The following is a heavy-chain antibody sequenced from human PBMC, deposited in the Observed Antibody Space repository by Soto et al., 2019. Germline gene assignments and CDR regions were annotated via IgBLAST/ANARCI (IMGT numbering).Heavy chain of an antibody. CDR1: GVSFSISR. V-gene: IGHV3-30-3*01. CDR3: ARDPKTSGGQNWAFNYFDS. D-gene: IGHD7-27*01. J-gene: IGHJ4*02. Sequence: GGSLRLSCAASGVSFSISRMHWVRQAPGKGPEWVALISYDGTNKFYADSVKGRFTISRDNSKSTLYLQVDSLRPEDAAVYYCARDPKTSGGQNWAFNYFDSWGQGTLVTVSS. CDR2: ISYDGTNK.